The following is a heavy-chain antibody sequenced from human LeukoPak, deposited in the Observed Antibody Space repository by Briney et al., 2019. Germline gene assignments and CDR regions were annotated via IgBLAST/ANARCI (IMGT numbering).Heavy chain of an antibody. CDR2: ISHDGSDK. J-gene: IGHJ4*02. CDR1: GFIFNTYG. CDR3: AKGWRLSSSTTPY. D-gene: IGHD6-13*01. V-gene: IGHV3-30*18. Sequence: PGGSLRLSCAASGFIFNTYGMHWVRQAPGKGLEWVAAISHDGSDKYYADSVKGRFTISRDNSKSTLFLQLNSLRGEDTAVYFCAKGWRLSSSTTPYWGQGTLVTVS.